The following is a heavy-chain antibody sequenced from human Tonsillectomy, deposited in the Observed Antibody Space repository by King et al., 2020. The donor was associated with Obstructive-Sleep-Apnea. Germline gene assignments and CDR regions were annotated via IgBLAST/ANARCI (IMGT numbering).Heavy chain of an antibody. J-gene: IGHJ4*02. D-gene: IGHD3-22*01. CDR1: GFTFGDYA. CDR3: TRDLGYYDTSAYLGFY. Sequence: VQLVESGGGLVQPGRSLRLSCTASGFTFGDYAMSWFRQAPGKGLEWVGFIRRKVYGGTTDYAESVKGRFTISRDDSKSIAYLPITSLKTEDTAVYYCTRDLGYYDTSAYLGFYWGQGTLVTVSS. V-gene: IGHV3-49*03. CDR2: IRRKVYGGTT.